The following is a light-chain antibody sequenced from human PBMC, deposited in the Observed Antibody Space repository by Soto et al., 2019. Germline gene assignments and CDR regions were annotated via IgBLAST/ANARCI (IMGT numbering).Light chain of an antibody. CDR3: QTYEGTSWV. CDR2: EDN. CDR1: SGSIGSNY. V-gene: IGLV6-57*04. J-gene: IGLJ3*02. Sequence: NFMLTQPHSVSESPGKTVTISCTRSSGSIGSNYVQWYQQRPGSAPTTVIYEDNQRPSGVPERFSGSIDSSSNTASLTLSGLRTEDEADYYCQTYEGTSWVFGGGTKLTVL.